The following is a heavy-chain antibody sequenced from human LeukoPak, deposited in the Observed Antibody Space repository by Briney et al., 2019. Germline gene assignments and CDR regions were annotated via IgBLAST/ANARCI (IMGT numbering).Heavy chain of an antibody. Sequence: PGGSLRLSCVGSGFTFSDYWMSWVRQAPGKGLEWVANIKQDGSEKDYVDALKGRCTISRDNAKNSLYLQMNSLRAEDTAVYYCARWLELMRNFDWWGQGTLVTVSS. J-gene: IGHJ4*02. CDR2: IKQDGSEK. CDR3: ARWLELMRNFDW. CDR1: GFTFSDYW. D-gene: IGHD5-24*01. V-gene: IGHV3-7*01.